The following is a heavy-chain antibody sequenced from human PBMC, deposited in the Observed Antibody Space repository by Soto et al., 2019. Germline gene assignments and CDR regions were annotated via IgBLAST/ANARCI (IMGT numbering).Heavy chain of an antibody. CDR1: GFSLSTTAEG. CDR3: AHGSCSSADCYPNPYHDY. V-gene: IGHV2-5*02. J-gene: IGHJ4*02. D-gene: IGHD2-2*01. CDR2: IYCDDDE. Sequence: QITLKESGPTLVKPTQTLTLTCTFSGFSLSTTAEGVGWIRQPPGKALEWLALIYCDDDERYSPSLKSRLTITKDTSKKQVVLTMTNVDPVDTATYYCAHGSCSSADCYPNPYHDYWGQGILVTVSS.